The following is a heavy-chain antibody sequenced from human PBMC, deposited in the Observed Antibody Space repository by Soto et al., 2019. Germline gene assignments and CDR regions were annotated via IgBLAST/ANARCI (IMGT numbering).Heavy chain of an antibody. Sequence: GGSLRLSCAASGFTFSSYAMSWVRQAPGKGLEWVSAISGSGGSTHYADSVKGRFTISRDNSKNTLYLQMNSLRAEDTAVYYCAKDHPGIAAAAYYFDCWGQGTLVTVSS. CDR1: GFTFSSYA. CDR2: ISGSGGST. J-gene: IGHJ4*02. CDR3: AKDHPGIAAAAYYFDC. D-gene: IGHD6-13*01. V-gene: IGHV3-23*01.